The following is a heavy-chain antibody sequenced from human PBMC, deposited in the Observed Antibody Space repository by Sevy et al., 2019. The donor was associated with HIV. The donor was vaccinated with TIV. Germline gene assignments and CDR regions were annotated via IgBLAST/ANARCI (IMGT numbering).Heavy chain of an antibody. V-gene: IGHV3-7*01. CDR1: GFTFATYW. CDR3: ARALADWGSFRYSS. Sequence: GGSLRLSCAASGFTFATYWMTWVRQAPGKGLEWVAYIKQDGTDKYYVDSVRGRFAISRDNAKNSLYLHMSGLRAEDTAVYYCARALADWGSFRYSSWGRGTLVTLSS. CDR2: IKQDGTDK. J-gene: IGHJ4*02. D-gene: IGHD3-16*02.